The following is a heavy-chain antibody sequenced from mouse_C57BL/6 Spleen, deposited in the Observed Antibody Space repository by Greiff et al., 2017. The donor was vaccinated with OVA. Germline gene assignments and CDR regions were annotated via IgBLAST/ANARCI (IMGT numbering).Heavy chain of an antibody. CDR3: ARGPNWDMAY. J-gene: IGHJ3*01. Sequence: QVQLQQSGAELVRPGASVKLSCKASGYTFTNYGISWVKQRTGQGLEWIGEIYPRSGNTYYNEKFKGKATLTADKSSSTAYMELRSLTSEDSAVYFCARGPNWDMAYWGQGTLVTVSA. D-gene: IGHD4-1*02. CDR1: GYTFTNYG. CDR2: IYPRSGNT. V-gene: IGHV1-81*01.